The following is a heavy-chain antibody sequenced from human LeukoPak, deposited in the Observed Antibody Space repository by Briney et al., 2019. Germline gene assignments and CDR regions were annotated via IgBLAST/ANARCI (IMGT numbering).Heavy chain of an antibody. CDR2: IYYSGST. D-gene: IGHD4-17*01. J-gene: IGHJ4*02. CDR1: GGSINSYY. Sequence: SETLSLTCTVSGGSINSYYWSWIRQPPGKGLEWIGYIYYSGSTNYNPSLKSRVTISVDTSKNQFSLKLSSVTAAGTAVYYCARSYARYYFDYWGQGTLVTVSS. V-gene: IGHV4-59*01. CDR3: ARSYARYYFDY.